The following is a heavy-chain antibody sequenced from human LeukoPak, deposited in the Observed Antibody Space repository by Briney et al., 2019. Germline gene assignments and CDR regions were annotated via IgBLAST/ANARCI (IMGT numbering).Heavy chain of an antibody. V-gene: IGHV3-30*02. CDR2: IRNDGSNK. Sequence: PGGSLRLSCAASEFTFSSYGMHWVRQAPGKGLEWMAFIRNDGSNKYYADSVKGRFTISRENSKNTLYLQMNSLRAEDTAVYYCAKAPSYRYCSGGSCYSYFDYWGQGTLVTVSS. CDR1: EFTFSSYG. J-gene: IGHJ4*02. CDR3: AKAPSYRYCSGGSCYSYFDY. D-gene: IGHD2-15*01.